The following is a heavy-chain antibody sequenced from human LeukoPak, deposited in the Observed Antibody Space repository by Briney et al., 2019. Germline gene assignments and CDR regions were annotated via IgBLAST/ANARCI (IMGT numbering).Heavy chain of an antibody. CDR1: GFTFSSYA. J-gene: IGHJ5*02. V-gene: IGHV3-30-3*01. D-gene: IGHD4-11*01. CDR3: AKAPRPYSNYPVGVDP. CDR2: ISYDGSNK. Sequence: GGSLRLSCAASGFTFSSYAMHWVRQAPGKGLEWVAVISYDGSNKYYADSVKGRFTISRDNSKNTLYLQMNSLRAEDTAVYYCAKAPRPYSNYPVGVDPWGQGTLVTVSS.